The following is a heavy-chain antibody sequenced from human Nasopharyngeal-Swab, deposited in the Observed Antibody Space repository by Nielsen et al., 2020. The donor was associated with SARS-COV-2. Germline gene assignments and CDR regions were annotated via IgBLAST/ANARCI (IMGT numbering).Heavy chain of an antibody. Sequence: ASVKVSCKASGYTFTSYGISWVRQATGQGLERMGWMNPNSGNTGYAQKFQGRVTMTRNTSISTAYMELSSLRSEDTAVYYCARSTMVRGYYYYYGMDVWGQGTTVTVSS. D-gene: IGHD3-10*01. CDR3: ARSTMVRGYYYYYGMDV. CDR1: GYTFTSYG. J-gene: IGHJ6*02. V-gene: IGHV1-8*02. CDR2: MNPNSGNT.